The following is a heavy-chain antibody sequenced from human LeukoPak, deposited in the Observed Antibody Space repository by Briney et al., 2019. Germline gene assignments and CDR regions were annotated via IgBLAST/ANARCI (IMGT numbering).Heavy chain of an antibody. D-gene: IGHD6-19*01. Sequence: GGSLRLSCAASGFTFDDYGMSWVRQAPGKGLEWVSDINGSGGSTYYADSVKGRFTISRDNSKNTLYLQMNSLRAEDTAVYYCAREGGNGWYSGWFDPWGQGILVTVSS. CDR3: AREGGNGWYSGWFDP. CDR2: INGSGGST. J-gene: IGHJ5*02. CDR1: GFTFDDYG. V-gene: IGHV3-23*01.